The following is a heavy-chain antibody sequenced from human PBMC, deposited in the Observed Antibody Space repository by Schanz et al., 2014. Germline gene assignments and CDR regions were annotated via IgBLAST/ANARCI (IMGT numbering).Heavy chain of an antibody. CDR1: GYTFTDYG. CDR2: IIPILGIA. Sequence: QVQLVQSGGEMKKPGASVKVSCKASGYTFTDYGVIWVRQAPGQGLEWMGRIIPILGIANYAQRFQGRVTITADKSSDTAYMELSSLRSEDTAVYYCAREVGLYDRGWFDPWGQGTLVTVSS. D-gene: IGHD3-22*01. CDR3: AREVGLYDRGWFDP. J-gene: IGHJ5*02. V-gene: IGHV1-69*04.